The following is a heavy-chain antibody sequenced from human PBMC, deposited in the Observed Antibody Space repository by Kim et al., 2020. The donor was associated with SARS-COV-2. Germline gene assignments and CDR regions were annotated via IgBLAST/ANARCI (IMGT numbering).Heavy chain of an antibody. D-gene: IGHD2-15*01. CDR2: NT. V-gene: IGHV1-18*01. Sequence: NTNKAQKLQGRVHMTTDASTSTAYMELRSLRSDDTAVYYCARGYENWFDPWGQGTLVTVSS. CDR3: ARGYENWFDP. J-gene: IGHJ5*02.